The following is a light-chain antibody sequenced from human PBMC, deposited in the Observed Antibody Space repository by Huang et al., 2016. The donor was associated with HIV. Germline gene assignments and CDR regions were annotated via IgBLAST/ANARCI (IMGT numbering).Light chain of an antibody. CDR2: GAS. CDR1: RSVGNN. Sequence: RVRTQSPATLYVSPGERVTLSCRASRSVGNNLAWYQQKVGQPPRLLIYGASTRATGIAARFSGSGSGTDFTLTISSLQSEDFAVYYCQQYNDWPPWYTFGQGTKLEIK. CDR3: QQYNDWPPWYT. V-gene: IGKV3-15*01. J-gene: IGKJ2*01.